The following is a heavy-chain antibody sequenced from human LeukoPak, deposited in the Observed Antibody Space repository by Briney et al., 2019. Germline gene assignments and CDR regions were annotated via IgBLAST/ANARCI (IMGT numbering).Heavy chain of an antibody. J-gene: IGHJ4*02. Sequence: GGSLRLSCAAYGFTFSSYSMNWVRQAPGKGLEWVSFISTSSSYIYYADSVKGRFTISRDNAKNSLYLEMNSLRAEDTAVYYCARERRLWTYYFDYWGQGTLVTVSS. CDR2: ISTSSSYI. V-gene: IGHV3-21*01. D-gene: IGHD5-18*01. CDR3: ARERRLWTYYFDY. CDR1: GFTFSSYS.